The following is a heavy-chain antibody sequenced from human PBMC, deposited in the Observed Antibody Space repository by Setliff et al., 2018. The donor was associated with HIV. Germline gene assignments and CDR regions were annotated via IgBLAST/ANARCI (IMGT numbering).Heavy chain of an antibody. CDR1: GGSISSYF. V-gene: IGHV4-59*08. J-gene: IGHJ4*02. Sequence: SETLSLTCTVSGGSISSYFWSWIRQSPGKGLEWIAFIFYTGNTKYNPSLRSRVSMSVDTSNNQFSLNLTSVAAADTAVYYCARLGRSSTGPLWGQGTLVTVSS. D-gene: IGHD2-2*01. CDR2: IFYTGNT. CDR3: ARLGRSSTGPL.